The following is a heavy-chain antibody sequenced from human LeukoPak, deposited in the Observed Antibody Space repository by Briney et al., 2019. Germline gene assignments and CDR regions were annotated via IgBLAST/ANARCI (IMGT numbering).Heavy chain of an antibody. V-gene: IGHV4-59*12. D-gene: IGHD3-16*02. CDR1: GGSISSYY. J-gene: IGHJ4*02. Sequence: SETLSLTCTVSGGSISSYYWSWIRQPPGKGLEWIGYIYYSGSTNYNPSLKSRVTISVDTSKNQFSLKLSSVTAADTAVYYCASLYYDYVWGSYRYFDYWGQGTLVTVSS. CDR2: IYYSGST. CDR3: ASLYYDYVWGSYRYFDY.